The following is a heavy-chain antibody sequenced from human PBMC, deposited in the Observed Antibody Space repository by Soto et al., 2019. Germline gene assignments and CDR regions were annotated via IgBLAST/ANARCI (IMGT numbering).Heavy chain of an antibody. CDR2: TYYSGST. Sequence: QVQLQESGPGLVKPSQTLSLTCTVSGGSINSGGYYWNWIRQHPGKVVDWIGYTYYSGSTYYNPSLKTRVTISVDTSKNLSSLTLSSVTAADTAVYYCARSVFPWGQGTLVTVSS. CDR1: GGSINSGGYY. J-gene: IGHJ5*02. V-gene: IGHV4-31*03. CDR3: ARSVFP.